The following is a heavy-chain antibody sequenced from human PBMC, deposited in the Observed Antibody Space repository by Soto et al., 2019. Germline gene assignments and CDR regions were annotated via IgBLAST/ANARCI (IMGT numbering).Heavy chain of an antibody. D-gene: IGHD2-2*01. J-gene: IGHJ6*02. CDR1: GGSISSSNW. CDR2: IYHSGST. CDR3: ARDLKSYCSSTSCYWEDYYYYGMDV. Sequence: SETLSLTCAVSGGSISSSNWWSWVRQPPGKGLEWIGEIYHSGSTNYNPSLKSRVTISVDKSKNQFSLKLSSVTAADTAVYYCARDLKSYCSSTSCYWEDYYYYGMDVWGQGTTVTVSS. V-gene: IGHV4-4*02.